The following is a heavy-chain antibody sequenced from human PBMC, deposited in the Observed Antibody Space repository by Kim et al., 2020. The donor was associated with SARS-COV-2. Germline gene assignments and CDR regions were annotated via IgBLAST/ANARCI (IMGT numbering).Heavy chain of an antibody. V-gene: IGHV4-59*01. D-gene: IGHD6-19*01. J-gene: IGHJ4*02. CDR2: T. Sequence: TNYNPSLESRVTISVDTSKNQFSLKLSSVTAADTAVYYCARVGIAVAIDYWGQGTLVTVSS. CDR3: ARVGIAVAIDY.